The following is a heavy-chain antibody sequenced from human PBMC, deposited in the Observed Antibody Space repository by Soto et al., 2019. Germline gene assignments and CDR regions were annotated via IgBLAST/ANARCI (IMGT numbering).Heavy chain of an antibody. CDR1: GFTFSSYG. V-gene: IGHV3-33*01. J-gene: IGHJ4*02. CDR3: ARGSSSSWYVPFDY. Sequence: QVQLVESGGGVVQPGRSLRLSCAASGFTFSSYGMHWVRQAPGKGLEWVAVIWYDGSNKYYADSVKGRFTISRDNSKNTLYLQMNSLRVEDTAVYYCARGSSSSWYVPFDYWGQGTLVTVSS. D-gene: IGHD6-13*01. CDR2: IWYDGSNK.